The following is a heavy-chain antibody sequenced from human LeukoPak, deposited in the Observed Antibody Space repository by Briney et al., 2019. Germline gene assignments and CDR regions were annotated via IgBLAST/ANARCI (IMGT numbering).Heavy chain of an antibody. J-gene: IGHJ4*02. V-gene: IGHV3-11*01. CDR2: ISSSGSTI. Sequence: GGSLRLSCAASGFTFRDYYMSWIRRAPGKGREWFSYISSSGSTIYYADSVKGRLTISRDNSKNTLYLQMDSLRAEDTAVYYCAKQNNGYSTFDYWGQGTLVTVSS. CDR1: GFTFRDYY. CDR3: AKQNNGYSTFDY. D-gene: IGHD5-12*01.